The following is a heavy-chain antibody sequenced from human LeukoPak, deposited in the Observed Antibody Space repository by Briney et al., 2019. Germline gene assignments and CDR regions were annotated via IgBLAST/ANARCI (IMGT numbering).Heavy chain of an antibody. Sequence: SGGSLRLSCAASGFTFSSYAMSWVRQAPGKGLEWVSAISGSGGSTYYADSVKGRFTISRDNSKNTLYLQMNSLRAEDTAVYYCAKDPVGSSPPPDAFDIWGQGTIVTVSS. V-gene: IGHV3-23*01. CDR3: AKDPVGSSPPPDAFDI. J-gene: IGHJ3*02. D-gene: IGHD6-6*01. CDR1: GFTFSSYA. CDR2: ISGSGGST.